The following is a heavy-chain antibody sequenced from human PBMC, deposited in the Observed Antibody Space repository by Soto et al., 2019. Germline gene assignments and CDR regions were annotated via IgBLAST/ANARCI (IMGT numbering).Heavy chain of an antibody. Sequence: QVQLVESGGGVVQPGRSLRLSCAASGFSFSSYAMHWVRQAPGKGLEWVTLIWYDGSKKYYVGSVKGRFTISRDNSKNTLYRQMNSLSAEDTAVYYCAREGPSGWYLDYWGQGTLVTVSS. CDR2: IWYDGSKK. V-gene: IGHV3-33*01. CDR1: GFSFSSYA. D-gene: IGHD6-19*01. J-gene: IGHJ4*02. CDR3: AREGPSGWYLDY.